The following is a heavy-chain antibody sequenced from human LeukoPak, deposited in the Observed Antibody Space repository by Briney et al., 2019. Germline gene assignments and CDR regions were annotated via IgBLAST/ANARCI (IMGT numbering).Heavy chain of an antibody. Sequence: ASVKVSCKASGYTFTSYDINWVRQATGQGLEWMGWMNPNSGNTGYAQKFQGRVTITRNTSISTAYMELSSLRSEDTAVYYCATLGSESIAVAGVHDYWGQGTLVTVSS. V-gene: IGHV1-8*03. D-gene: IGHD6-19*01. J-gene: IGHJ4*02. CDR2: MNPNSGNT. CDR1: GYTFTSYD. CDR3: ATLGSESIAVAGVHDY.